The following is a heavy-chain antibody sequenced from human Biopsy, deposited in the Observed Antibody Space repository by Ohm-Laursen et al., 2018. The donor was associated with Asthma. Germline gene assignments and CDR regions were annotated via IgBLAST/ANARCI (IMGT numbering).Heavy chain of an antibody. CDR3: ARVFESSEWGPFYHFGLDV. V-gene: IGHV3-21*04. CDR1: GFVFSSYP. Sequence: SLRLSCAASGFVFSSYPMNWVRQAPGKGLEWLSYINNSSSIIYYADSVKGRFTISRDNAKNSLFLQMNSLRAEDTAIYYCARVFESSEWGPFYHFGLDVWGQGTTVAVSS. CDR2: INNSSSII. J-gene: IGHJ6*02. D-gene: IGHD6-25*01.